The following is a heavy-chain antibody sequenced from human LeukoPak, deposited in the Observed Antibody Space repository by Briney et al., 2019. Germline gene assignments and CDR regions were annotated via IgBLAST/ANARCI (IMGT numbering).Heavy chain of an antibody. V-gene: IGHV3-23*01. J-gene: IGHJ4*02. CDR3: AKDELSYSSSWAFDY. CDR2: ISGSGGST. CDR1: GFTFSSYA. Sequence: PGGSLRLSCAASGFTFSSYAMSWVRQAPGQGLEWVSAISGSGGSTYYADSVKGRFTISRDNSKNTLYLQMNSLRAEDTAVYYCAKDELSYSSSWAFDYWGQGTLVTVSS. D-gene: IGHD6-13*01.